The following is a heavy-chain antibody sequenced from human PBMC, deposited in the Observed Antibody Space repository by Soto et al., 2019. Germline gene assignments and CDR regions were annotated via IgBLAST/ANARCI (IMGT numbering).Heavy chain of an antibody. D-gene: IGHD3-3*01. V-gene: IGHV4-34*01. CDR2: INHSGST. CDR1: GGSFSGYY. CDR3: ASLYYDFWSGSRKPPMY. J-gene: IGHJ4*02. Sequence: SETLSLTCAVYGGSFSGYYWSWIRQPPGKGLEWIGEINHSGSTNYNPSLKSRVTISVDTSKNQFSLKLSSVTAADTAVYYCASLYYDFWSGSRKPPMYWGQGTLVTVSS.